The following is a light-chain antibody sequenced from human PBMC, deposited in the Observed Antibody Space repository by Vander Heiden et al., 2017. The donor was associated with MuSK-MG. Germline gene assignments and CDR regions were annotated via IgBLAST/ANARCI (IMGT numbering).Light chain of an antibody. CDR3: ATWDDSLNAVL. CDR1: SSNVGSNP. J-gene: IGLJ3*02. V-gene: IGLV1-44*01. Sequence: QSVLTQPPSASGTPGQWVSISCSGGSSNVGSNPVNWYQHLPGMAPKILIYTSNQRPSGVLDRFSGSKSGTSASLAISGLRSEEEADYYCATWDDSLNAVLFGGGTKLTVL. CDR2: TSN.